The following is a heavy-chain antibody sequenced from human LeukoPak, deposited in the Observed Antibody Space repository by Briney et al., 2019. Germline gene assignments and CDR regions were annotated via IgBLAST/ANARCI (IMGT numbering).Heavy chain of an antibody. V-gene: IGHV1-8*01. CDR1: GYTFTSYD. J-gene: IGHJ5*02. Sequence: ASVKVSCKASGYTFTSYDINWVRQATGQGLEWMGWMNPNSGNTGYAQKFQGRVTMTRNTSISTAYMELSSLRSEGTAVYYCARELYCSGGSCYPANWFDPWGQGTLVTVSS. CDR2: MNPNSGNT. CDR3: ARELYCSGGSCYPANWFDP. D-gene: IGHD2-15*01.